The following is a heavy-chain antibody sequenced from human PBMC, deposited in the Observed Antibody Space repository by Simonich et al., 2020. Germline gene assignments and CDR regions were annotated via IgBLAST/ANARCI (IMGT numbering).Heavy chain of an antibody. CDR3: TPGDY. CDR1: GFTLSGSA. CDR2: NRSKANMYAT. V-gene: IGHV3-73*02. Sequence: EVQLVESGGGLVQPGGSLKLSCAASGFTLSGSAMHWVRQASGKWREWVGRNRSKANMYATAYAAAVKGRFTISRDDSKNTAYLQMNSLKTEDTAVYYCTPGDYWGQGSLVTVSS. J-gene: IGHJ4*02.